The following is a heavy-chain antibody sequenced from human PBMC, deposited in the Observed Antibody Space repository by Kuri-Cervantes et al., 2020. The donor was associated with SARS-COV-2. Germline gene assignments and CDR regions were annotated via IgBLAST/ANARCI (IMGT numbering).Heavy chain of an antibody. V-gene: IGHV3-21*01. CDR2: ISSSSSYI. Sequence: GESLKISCAASGFTFSSYSMNWVRQAPGKGLEWVSSISSSSSYIYYADSVKGRFTISSDNAKNSLYLQMNSLRAEDTAVYYCARMKQDYYDSSGYPDYWGQGTLVTVSS. CDR3: ARMKQDYYDSSGYPDY. J-gene: IGHJ4*02. D-gene: IGHD3-22*01. CDR1: GFTFSSYS.